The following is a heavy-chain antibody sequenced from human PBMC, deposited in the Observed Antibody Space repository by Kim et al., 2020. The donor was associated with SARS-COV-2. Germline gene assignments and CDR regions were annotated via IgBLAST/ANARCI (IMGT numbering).Heavy chain of an antibody. D-gene: IGHD6-19*01. CDR2: ISYDGSNK. Sequence: GGSLRLSCAASGFTFSSYGMHWVRQAPGKGLEWVAVISYDGSNKYYADSVKGRFTISRDNSKNTLYLQMNSLRAEDTAVYYCAKDWGLYSSGWYDGDYWGQGTLVTVSS. J-gene: IGHJ4*02. CDR3: AKDWGLYSSGWYDGDY. V-gene: IGHV3-30*18. CDR1: GFTFSSYG.